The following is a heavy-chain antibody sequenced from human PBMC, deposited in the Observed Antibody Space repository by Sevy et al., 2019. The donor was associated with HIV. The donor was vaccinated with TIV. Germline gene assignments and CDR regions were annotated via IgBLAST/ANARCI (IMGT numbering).Heavy chain of an antibody. J-gene: IGHJ6*02. Sequence: GGSLRLSCADSRFTFSSYDMSWVRQAPGKGLEWVSGISGSGGSTYYADSVKGRFTISRDNSKNTVYLQMNSLRAEDTAVYYCAKGEATNYYGMDVWGHGTTVTVSS. D-gene: IGHD1-26*01. CDR1: RFTFSSYD. CDR2: ISGSGGST. CDR3: AKGEATNYYGMDV. V-gene: IGHV3-23*01.